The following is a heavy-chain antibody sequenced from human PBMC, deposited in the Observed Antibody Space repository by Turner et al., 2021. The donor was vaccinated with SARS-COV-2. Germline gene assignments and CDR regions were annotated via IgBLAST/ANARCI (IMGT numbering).Heavy chain of an antibody. Sequence: QLQLQESGPGLVTPSETLSLTCTVSGGSISSSSYYWGWIRQPPGKGLEWIGYIYYSGSTYYNPSLKSRVTISVDTSKNQFSLKLSSVTAADTAVYYCARHSPELRGDYFDYWGQGTLVTVSS. CDR3: ARHSPELRGDYFDY. CDR2: IYYSGST. D-gene: IGHD1-26*01. CDR1: GGSISSSSYY. V-gene: IGHV4-39*01. J-gene: IGHJ4*02.